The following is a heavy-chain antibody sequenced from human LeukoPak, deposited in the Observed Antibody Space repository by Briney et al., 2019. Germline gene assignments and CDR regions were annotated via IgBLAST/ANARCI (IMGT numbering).Heavy chain of an antibody. Sequence: ASVKVSCKASGYTFTSYGIGWVRQAPGQGLEWMGWISAYNGNTNYAQKLQGRVTMTTDTSTSTAYMELRSLRSDDTAVYYCARASSGRYFQFIDDWGQGTLVTVSS. CDR2: ISAYNGNT. CDR3: ARASSGRYFQFIDD. CDR1: GYTFTSYG. J-gene: IGHJ4*02. D-gene: IGHD1-26*01. V-gene: IGHV1-18*01.